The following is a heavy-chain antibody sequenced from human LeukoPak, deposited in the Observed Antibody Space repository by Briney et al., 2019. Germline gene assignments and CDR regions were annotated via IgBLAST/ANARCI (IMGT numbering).Heavy chain of an antibody. V-gene: IGHV1-46*01. J-gene: IGHJ4*02. CDR2: IKPSGGST. CDR1: GYTFTNYH. Sequence: GASVKVSCKASGYTFTNYHMHWVRQAPGQGLEWMGIIKPSGGSTTYAQKFQGRVTMTRDTSTSTVYMELSSLRSEDTAVYYCAREPQHSGSYPFDYWGQGTLVTVSS. D-gene: IGHD1-26*01. CDR3: AREPQHSGSYPFDY.